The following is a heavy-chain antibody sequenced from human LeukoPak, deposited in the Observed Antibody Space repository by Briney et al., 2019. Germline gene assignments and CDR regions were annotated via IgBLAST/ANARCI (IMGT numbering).Heavy chain of an antibody. V-gene: IGHV4-59*08. CDR3: ARHGPYAAGFDP. D-gene: IGHD2-2*01. Sequence: SETLSLTCTVSGGSISSYYWSWIRQPPGKGLEWIGYIYYSGSTNYNPSLKSRVTISVDTSKNQFSLKLSSVTAADTAVYYCARHGPYAAGFDPWGQGTQVTVSS. CDR2: IYYSGST. J-gene: IGHJ5*02. CDR1: GGSISSYY.